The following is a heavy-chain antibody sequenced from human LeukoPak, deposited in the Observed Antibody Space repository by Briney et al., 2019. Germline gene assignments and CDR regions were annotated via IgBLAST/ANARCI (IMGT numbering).Heavy chain of an antibody. CDR3: ASGLDPQDYYYYYGMDV. CDR1: GGTFSSYA. CDR2: IIPIFGTA. J-gene: IGHJ6*02. D-gene: IGHD6-19*01. Sequence: SVKVSCKASGGTFSSYAISWVRQAPGQGLEWMGGIIPIFGTANYAQKFQGRVTITPDESTSTAYMELSSLRSEDTAVYYCASGLDPQDYYYYYGMDVWGQGTTVTVSS. V-gene: IGHV1-69*13.